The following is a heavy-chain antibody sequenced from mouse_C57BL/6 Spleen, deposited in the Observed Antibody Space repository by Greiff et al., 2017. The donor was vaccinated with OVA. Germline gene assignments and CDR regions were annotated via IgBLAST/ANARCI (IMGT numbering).Heavy chain of an antibody. V-gene: IGHV1-15*01. J-gene: IGHJ3*01. Sequence: QVQLQQSGAELVRPGASVTLSCKASGYTFTDYEMHWVKQTPVHGLEWIGAIDPETGGTAYNQKFKGKAILTADKSSSTAYMELRSLTSEDSAVYYCTSDYYGSSYEFAYWGQGTLVTVSA. CDR2: IDPETGGT. CDR3: TSDYYGSSYEFAY. CDR1: GYTFTDYE. D-gene: IGHD1-1*01.